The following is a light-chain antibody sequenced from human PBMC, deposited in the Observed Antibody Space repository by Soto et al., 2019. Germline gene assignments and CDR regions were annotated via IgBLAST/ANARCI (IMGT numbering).Light chain of an antibody. J-gene: IGKJ1*01. CDR3: QHCNSYSES. CDR1: QTISSW. CDR2: KAS. V-gene: IGKV1-5*03. Sequence: DIQMTQSPSTLSGSVGDRVTITCRASQTISSWLAWYQQKPGKAPKLLIYKASTLKSGVPSRFSGSGSGTEFTLTISSLKPDDFTTYYSQHCNSYSESFGQGTNVEL.